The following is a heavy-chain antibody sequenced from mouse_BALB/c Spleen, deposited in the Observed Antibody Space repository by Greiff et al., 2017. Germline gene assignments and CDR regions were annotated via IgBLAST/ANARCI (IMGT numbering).Heavy chain of an antibody. CDR2: IDPENGDT. D-gene: IGHD1-2*01. V-gene: IGHV14-4*02. Sequence: DVQLQESGAELVRSGASVKLSCTASGFNIKDYYMHWVKQRPEQGLEWIGWIDPENGDTEYAPKFQGKATMTADPSSNTAYLQLSSLTSEDTAVYYCTLLRLAYWGQGTLVTVSA. CDR1: GFNIKDYY. J-gene: IGHJ3*01. CDR3: TLLRLAY.